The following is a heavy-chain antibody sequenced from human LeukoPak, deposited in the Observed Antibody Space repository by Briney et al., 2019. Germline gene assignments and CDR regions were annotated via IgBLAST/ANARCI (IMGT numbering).Heavy chain of an antibody. V-gene: IGHV4-59*01. Sequence: SETLSLTCTVSGGSISSYYWSWIRQPPGKGLEWIGYIYYSGSTNYNPSLKSRVTISVDTSKNQFSLKLSSVTAADTAVYYCARALVSLEKRGDYYYYMDVWGKGTTVTVSS. CDR3: ARALVSLEKRGDYYYYMDV. J-gene: IGHJ6*03. CDR2: IYYSGST. CDR1: GGSISSYY.